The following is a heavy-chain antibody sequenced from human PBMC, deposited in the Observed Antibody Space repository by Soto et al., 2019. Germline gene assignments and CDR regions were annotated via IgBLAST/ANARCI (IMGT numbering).Heavy chain of an antibody. CDR3: AKDYLSARYCTNGVCYTKDY. Sequence: QVQLVESGGGVVQPGRSLRLSCAASGFTFSSYGMHWVLQAPGKGLEWVAVISYDGSNKYYADSVKGRFTISRDNSKNTLYLQMNSLRAEDTAVYYCAKDYLSARYCTNGVCYTKDYWGQGTLVTVSS. CDR1: GFTFSSYG. J-gene: IGHJ4*02. CDR2: ISYDGSNK. D-gene: IGHD2-8*01. V-gene: IGHV3-30*18.